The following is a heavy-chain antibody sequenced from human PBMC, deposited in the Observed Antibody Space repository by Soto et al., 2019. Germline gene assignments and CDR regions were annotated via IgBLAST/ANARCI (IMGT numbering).Heavy chain of an antibody. CDR2: ISHDGNNK. J-gene: IGHJ4*02. V-gene: IGHV3-30*03. CDR3: ARDPAYCGGECYYCDY. D-gene: IGHD2-21*01. CDR1: GFTFSGYG. Sequence: QVQLVESGGGVVQPGRSLRLSCAASGFTFSGYGIHWVRQAPGKGLEWVAVISHDGNNKYYADSVKGRFTISRDNSKNSLDRQMNSLRAEDTAVYYCARDPAYCGGECYYCDYWGQGTLGTVSS.